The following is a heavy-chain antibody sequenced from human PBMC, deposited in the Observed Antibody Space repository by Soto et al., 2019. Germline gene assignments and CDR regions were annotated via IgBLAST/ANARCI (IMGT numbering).Heavy chain of an antibody. CDR3: AKEPLSYSGSYYYYYGMDV. D-gene: IGHD1-26*01. CDR1: GFTFSSYG. CDR2: ISYDGSNK. Sequence: GGSLRLSCAASGFTFSSYGMHWVRQAPGKGLEWVAVISYDGSNKYYADSVKGRFTISRDNSKNTLYLQMNSLRAEDTAVYYCAKEPLSYSGSYYYYYGMDVWGQGTTVTVSS. J-gene: IGHJ6*02. V-gene: IGHV3-30*18.